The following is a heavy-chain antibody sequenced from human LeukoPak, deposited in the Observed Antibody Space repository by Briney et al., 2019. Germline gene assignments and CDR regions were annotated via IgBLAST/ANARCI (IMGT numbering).Heavy chain of an antibody. Sequence: SSVKVSCKASGGTFSSYAISWVRQAPGQGLEWMGGIIPIFGTANYAQKFQGRVTITADGSTSTAYMELSSLRSEDTAVYYCARETVDLRGYFDYWGQGTLVTVSS. CDR2: IIPIFGTA. D-gene: IGHD5-12*01. J-gene: IGHJ4*02. CDR1: GGTFSSYA. CDR3: ARETVDLRGYFDY. V-gene: IGHV1-69*13.